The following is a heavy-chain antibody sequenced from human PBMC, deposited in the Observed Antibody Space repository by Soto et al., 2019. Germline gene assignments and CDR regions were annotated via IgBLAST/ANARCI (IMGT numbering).Heavy chain of an antibody. CDR3: AREGRYYASGRFWWFDP. CDR1: GWSFSAYY. Sequence: SESLSLTCAVYGWSFSAYYWSWIRQPPGKGLEWIGEINPSGSTNYNPSLKSRVTISVDTSKNQFSLKLSSVTAADTAVYYCAREGRYYASGRFWWFDPWGQGTLVTVSS. J-gene: IGHJ5*02. CDR2: INPSGST. D-gene: IGHD3-10*01. V-gene: IGHV4-34*01.